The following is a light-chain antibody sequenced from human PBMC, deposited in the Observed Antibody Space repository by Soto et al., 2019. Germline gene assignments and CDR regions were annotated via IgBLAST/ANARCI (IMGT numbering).Light chain of an antibody. J-gene: IGKJ2*01. CDR3: QPYGSSPPYT. CDR1: QTVSNNY. Sequence: EVVLTQSPGTLSLSPGERATLSCRASQTVSNNYLAWYQQKPGQAPRLLIFGSSDRTTGIPDRFRGRGSGTDFTLTISRLEPEDFAVYYCQPYGSSPPYTFGQGTKLEIK. CDR2: GSS. V-gene: IGKV3-20*01.